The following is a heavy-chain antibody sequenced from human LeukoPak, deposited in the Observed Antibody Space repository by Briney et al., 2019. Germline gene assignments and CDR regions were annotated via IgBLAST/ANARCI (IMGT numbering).Heavy chain of an antibody. D-gene: IGHD3-3*01. CDR1: GGSISSGDYY. Sequence: SETLSLTCTVSGGSISSGDYYWSWIRQPPGKGLEWIGYIYYSGSTYYNPSLKSRVTISVDTSKNQFSLELSSVTAADTAVYYCASNVLRFLEWPPPTGYWGQGTLVTVSS. CDR3: ASNVLRFLEWPPPTGY. CDR2: IYYSGST. J-gene: IGHJ4*02. V-gene: IGHV4-30-4*01.